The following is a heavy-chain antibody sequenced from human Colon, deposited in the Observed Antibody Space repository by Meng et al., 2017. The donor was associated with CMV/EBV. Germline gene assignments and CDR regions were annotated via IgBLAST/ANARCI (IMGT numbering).Heavy chain of an antibody. CDR1: GDSIKNYY. D-gene: IGHD3-10*01. CDR2: IHYSGGT. Sequence: QVHMHGSGPSLVKPSETLSLTCTVSGDSIKNYYWTWLRQPAGKGLEWLGRIHYSGGTDDNPSLKSRVTLSIDTSKNQLSLKIYSVTAADTAVYYCARAGARGVPVDLWGQGTLVTVSS. J-gene: IGHJ4*02. V-gene: IGHV4-4*07. CDR3: ARAGARGVPVDL.